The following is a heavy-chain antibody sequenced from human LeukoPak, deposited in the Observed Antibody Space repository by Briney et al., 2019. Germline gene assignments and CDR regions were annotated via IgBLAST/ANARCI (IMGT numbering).Heavy chain of an antibody. D-gene: IGHD3-3*01. V-gene: IGHV4-59*12. CDR3: AREKGPITIFGVVMIPNNWFDP. J-gene: IGHJ5*02. CDR1: GGSISSYY. CDR2: IYYTGNA. Sequence: PSETLSLTCTVSGGSISSYYWSWIRQPPGKGLEWLGYIYYTGNAIYNPSLKSRVTISVDTSKNQFSLKLSSVTAADTAVYYCAREKGPITIFGVVMIPNNWFDPWGQGTLVTVSS.